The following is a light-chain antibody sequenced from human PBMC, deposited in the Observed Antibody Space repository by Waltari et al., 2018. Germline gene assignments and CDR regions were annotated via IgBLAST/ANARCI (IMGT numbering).Light chain of an antibody. CDR2: DAS. J-gene: IGKJ2*01. Sequence: EIVLTQSPATLSLSPGERATLSCGASQSVSSSYLAWYQQKPGLAPRPRSYDASSRATGIPDRFSGSWSGTDFTLTISRLEPEDFAVYYCQQYGSSPPTTFGQGTKLEI. V-gene: IGKV3D-20*01. CDR3: QQYGSSPPTT. CDR1: QSVSSSY.